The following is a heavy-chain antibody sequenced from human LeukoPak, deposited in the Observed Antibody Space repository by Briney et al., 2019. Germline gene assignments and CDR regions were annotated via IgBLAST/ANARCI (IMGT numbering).Heavy chain of an antibody. CDR1: GFTFSSYG. D-gene: IGHD3-10*01. J-gene: IGHJ4*02. CDR3: AKDPIRGVRPYYFSS. CDR2: IHYDGSNK. Sequence: GGSLRLSCAASGFTFSSYGMQWVRQAPGKGLEWVAFIHYDGSNKYYANSVKGRFTISRDNSKNTLYLHMNSLRAEDTAAYYCAKDPIRGVRPYYFSSWGQGTLVTVSS. V-gene: IGHV3-30*02.